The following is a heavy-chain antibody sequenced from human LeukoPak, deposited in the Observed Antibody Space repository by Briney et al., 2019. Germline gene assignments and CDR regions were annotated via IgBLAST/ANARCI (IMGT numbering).Heavy chain of an antibody. CDR1: GFTFDDYA. CDR3: AKDIFGYSSSRAIDY. V-gene: IGHV3-9*01. CDR2: LTWNSGSV. D-gene: IGHD6-13*01. Sequence: GRSLRLSCAASGFTFDDYAMHWVRQAPGKGLEWVSGLTWNSGSVAYADSVKGRFTISRDNAKNSLYLQMNSLRAEDTALYYRAKDIFGYSSSRAIDYWGQGTLVTVSS. J-gene: IGHJ4*02.